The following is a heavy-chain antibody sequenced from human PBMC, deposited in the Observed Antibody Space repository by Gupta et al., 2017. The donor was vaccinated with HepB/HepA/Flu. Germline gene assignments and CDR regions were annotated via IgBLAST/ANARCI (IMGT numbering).Heavy chain of an antibody. CDR2: ISYDGSNK. D-gene: IGHD3-22*01. CDR3: AKDGYMDYYDSSGYLY. Sequence: QVQLVESGGGVVQPGRSLRLSCAASGFTFRSYGMHWVRQAPGKGLEWVAVISYDGSNKYYADSVKGRFTISRDNSKNTLYLQMNSLRAEDTAVYYCAKDGYMDYYDSSGYLYWGQGTLVTVSS. V-gene: IGHV3-30*18. CDR1: GFTFRSYG. J-gene: IGHJ4*02.